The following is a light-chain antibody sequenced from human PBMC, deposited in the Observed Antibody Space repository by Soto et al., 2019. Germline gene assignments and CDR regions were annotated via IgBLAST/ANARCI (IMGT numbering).Light chain of an antibody. Sequence: DIQMTQSPSTLSGSVGDRVTITCRASQTISSWLAWYQQKPGKAPKLLIYKASTLKSGVPLRFSGSGSGTEFTLTISSLQPDDFANYYCQHYNSYSEAFSQGTTVELK. CDR1: QTISSW. V-gene: IGKV1-5*03. J-gene: IGKJ1*01. CDR2: KAS. CDR3: QHYNSYSEA.